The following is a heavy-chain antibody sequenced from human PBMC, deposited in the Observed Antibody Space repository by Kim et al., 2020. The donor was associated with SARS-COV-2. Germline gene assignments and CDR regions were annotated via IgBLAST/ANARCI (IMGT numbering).Heavy chain of an antibody. CDR2: ISTTGTFI. Sequence: GGSLRLSCATSGFTFSSYEMNWVRQAPGKGLEWVSYISTTGTFIYYADSVKGRFTMSRDNAKNSLFLQMNSLRTEDTAVYYCAREAYGDRPLDYWGQGTL. CDR3: AREAYGDRPLDY. J-gene: IGHJ4*02. D-gene: IGHD4-17*01. CDR1: GFTFSSYE. V-gene: IGHV3-48*03.